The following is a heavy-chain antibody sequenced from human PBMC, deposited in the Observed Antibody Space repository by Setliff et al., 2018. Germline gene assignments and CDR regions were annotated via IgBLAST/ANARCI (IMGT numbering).Heavy chain of an antibody. Sequence: SETLSLTCTVSGGSISSGNYYWSWIRQPAGKAPEWIGHIFSKGSTNNNPSLQSRVTISIDSSKNQMSLRMTSVTAADTAVYYCARGRYFESSSYYFPFDYWGLGTLVTVSS. CDR1: GGSISSGNYY. D-gene: IGHD3-22*01. CDR2: IFSKGST. CDR3: ARGRYFESSSYYFPFDY. V-gene: IGHV4-61*09. J-gene: IGHJ4*02.